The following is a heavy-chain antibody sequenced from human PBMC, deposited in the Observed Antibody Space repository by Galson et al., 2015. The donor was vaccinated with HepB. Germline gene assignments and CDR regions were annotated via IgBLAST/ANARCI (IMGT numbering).Heavy chain of an antibody. D-gene: IGHD2-21*02. J-gene: IGHJ4*02. CDR2: INPSADST. Sequence: SVKVSCKASGHTFTSYYMHWVRQAPGQGPEWMGIINPSADSTSYAQKFQGRVTMTRDTSTSTVYMELSSLRSEDTAVYYCARGRLAYRGGDCYSFDYWGQGTLVTVSS. CDR1: GHTFTSYY. V-gene: IGHV1-46*01. CDR3: ARGRLAYRGGDCYSFDY.